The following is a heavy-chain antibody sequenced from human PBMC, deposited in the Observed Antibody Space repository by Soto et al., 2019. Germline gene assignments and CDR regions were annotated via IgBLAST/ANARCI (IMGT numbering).Heavy chain of an antibody. D-gene: IGHD3-10*01. CDR2: IYYSGST. J-gene: IGHJ5*02. CDR1: GGSISSSSYY. V-gene: IGHV4-39*01. CDR3: ASQCITIVRGVIVVWFDP. Sequence: KPSETLSLTCTVSGGSISSSSYYWGWIRQPPGKGLEWIGSIYYSGSTYYNPALKRLVTISVDTSKTQFALKLSSVAAADTAVYYGASQCITIVRGVIVVWFDPWGQGTLVTVSS.